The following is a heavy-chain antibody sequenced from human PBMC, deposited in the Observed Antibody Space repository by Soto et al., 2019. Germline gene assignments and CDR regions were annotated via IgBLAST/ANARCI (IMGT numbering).Heavy chain of an antibody. J-gene: IGHJ4*02. CDR3: AREAAARLFDY. D-gene: IGHD6-13*01. V-gene: IGHV3-48*03. CDR2: ISSSGSTI. Sequence: PGGSLRLSCETSGFTFISYEMNWVRQAPGKGLEWVSYISSSGSTIYYADSVKGRFTISRDNAKNSLYLQMNSLRAEDTAVYYCAREAAARLFDYWGQGTLVTVSS. CDR1: GFTFISYE.